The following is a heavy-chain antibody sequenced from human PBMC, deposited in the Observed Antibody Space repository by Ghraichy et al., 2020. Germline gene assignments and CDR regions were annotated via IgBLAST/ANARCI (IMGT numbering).Heavy chain of an antibody. CDR1: GFSLSNARMG. V-gene: IGHV2-26*02. D-gene: IGHD3-10*01. CDR3: ARIISRSTMVRGVIQEIDY. J-gene: IGHJ4*02. Sequence: SGPTLVKPTETLTLTCTVSGFSLSNARMGVSWIRQPPGKALEWLAHIFSNDEKSYSTSLKSRLTISKDTSKSQVVLTMTNMDPVDTATYYCARIISRSTMVRGVIQEIDYWGQGTLVTVSS. CDR2: IFSNDEK.